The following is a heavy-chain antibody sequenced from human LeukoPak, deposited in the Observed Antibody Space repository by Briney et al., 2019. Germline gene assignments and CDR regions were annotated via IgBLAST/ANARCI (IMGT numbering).Heavy chain of an antibody. J-gene: IGHJ4*02. CDR1: GFTFSSYS. Sequence: GGSLRLSCAASGFTFSSYSMNWVRQAPGKGLEWVSSISSSSSYIYYADSVKGRFTISRDNAKNSLCLQMNSLRAEDTAVYYCARDHGSSSDFDYWGQGTLVTVSS. CDR2: ISSSSSYI. CDR3: ARDHGSSSDFDY. D-gene: IGHD6-6*01. V-gene: IGHV3-21*01.